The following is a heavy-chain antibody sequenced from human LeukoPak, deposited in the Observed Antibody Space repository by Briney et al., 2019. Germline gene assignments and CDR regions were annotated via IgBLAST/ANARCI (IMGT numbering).Heavy chain of an antibody. V-gene: IGHV3-48*02. CDR2: ISSSSSTI. CDR3: ARDHSSDWYSLVVTSEYFQH. J-gene: IGHJ1*01. D-gene: IGHD6-19*01. Sequence: GGSLRLSSAASGFTFSSYSMNWVRQAPGKGLEWVSYISSSSSTIYYAASVKGRFTISRDNAKNSLYLQMNSLRDEDTAMYYCARDHSSDWYSLVVTSEYFQHWGQGTLVTVSS. CDR1: GFTFSSYS.